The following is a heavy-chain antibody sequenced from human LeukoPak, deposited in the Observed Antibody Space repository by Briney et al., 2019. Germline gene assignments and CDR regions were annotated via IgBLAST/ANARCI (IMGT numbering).Heavy chain of an antibody. D-gene: IGHD2-2*01. J-gene: IGHJ3*02. CDR1: GGSISSGGYY. CDR3: ARYQYCSSTSCYRVRAFDI. V-gene: IGHV4-61*08. Sequence: SSETLSLTCTVSGGSISSGGYYWSWIRQHPGKGLEWIGYIYYSGSTNYNPSLKSRVTISVDTSKNQFSLKLSSVTAADTAVYYCARYQYCSSTSCYRVRAFDIWGQGTMVTVSS. CDR2: IYYSGST.